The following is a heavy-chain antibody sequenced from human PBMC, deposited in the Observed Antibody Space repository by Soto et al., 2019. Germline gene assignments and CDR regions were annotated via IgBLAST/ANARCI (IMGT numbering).Heavy chain of an antibody. V-gene: IGHV1-3*01. CDR2: INAGNGNT. Sequence: GASVKVSCKASGYTFTNYAMHWVRQAPGQRLEWMGWINAGNGNTKYSQKFQGRVTITRDTSASTAYMELSSLRSEDTAVYYCAIGFRGGDADWFDPWGQGTLVTVS. CDR3: AIGFRGGDADWFDP. CDR1: GYTFTNYA. J-gene: IGHJ5*02. D-gene: IGHD2-21*02.